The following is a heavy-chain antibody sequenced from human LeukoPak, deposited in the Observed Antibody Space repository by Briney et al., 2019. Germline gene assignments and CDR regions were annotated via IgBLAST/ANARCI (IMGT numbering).Heavy chain of an antibody. J-gene: IGHJ6*03. D-gene: IGHD3-22*01. V-gene: IGHV1-8*03. Sequence: ASVKVSCKASGHTFTSYDINWVRQATGQGLEWMGWMNPNSGNTGYAQKFQGRVTITRNTSISTAYMELSSLRSEDTAVYYCARDYYDSSGLGWYYYMDVWGKGTTVTISS. CDR3: ARDYYDSSGLGWYYYMDV. CDR1: GHTFTSYD. CDR2: MNPNSGNT.